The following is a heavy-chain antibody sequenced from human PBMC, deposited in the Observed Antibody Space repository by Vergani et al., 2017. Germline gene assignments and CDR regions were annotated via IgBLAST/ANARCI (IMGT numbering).Heavy chain of an antibody. CDR3: ASGKYYSDSTSHFRGGYFDV. D-gene: IGHD3-16*01. Sequence: QMQLQEPGPGLVKASETLPLTCTVSGDSIISRSYYWGWSRQPPGKGVEWIVSTYNRGNGDSSSSLRSRVTISADTSKNQFSLRLTSVTAADTAVYYCASGKYYSDSTSHFRGGYFDVWGRGTLVTVPS. V-gene: IGHV4-39*01. CDR1: GDSIISRSYY. J-gene: IGHJ2*01. CDR2: TYNRGNG.